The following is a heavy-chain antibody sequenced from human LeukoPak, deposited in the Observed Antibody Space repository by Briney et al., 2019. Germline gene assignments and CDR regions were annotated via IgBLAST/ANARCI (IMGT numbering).Heavy chain of an antibody. J-gene: IGHJ6*04. CDR3: AREIGYYFDNHPSRLRGRFDV. D-gene: IGHD3-22*01. V-gene: IGHV3-53*01. CDR2: IYSTDKT. Sequence: PGGSLRLSCAASGITVSTNYMNWVRQAPGKGLEWVSVIYSTDKTNYADSVQGRFTISRDPSKNTVYLQMNSLRGEDTAVYYCAREIGYYFDNHPSRLRGRFDVWGTGTTVIVSS. CDR1: GITVSTNY.